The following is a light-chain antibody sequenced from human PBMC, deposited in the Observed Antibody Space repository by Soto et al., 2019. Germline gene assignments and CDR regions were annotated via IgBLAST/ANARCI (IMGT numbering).Light chain of an antibody. CDR3: QQYNNWPPLS. Sequence: EIVMTQSPANMSVSPGERATLSCRASQSVSSNLAWYKQKPGQARRLLIYGASTTATGIPARFSGSGSGTEFTLTISSLQSEDFAVYYGQQYNNWPPLSFGQGTLLVIK. J-gene: IGKJ5*01. V-gene: IGKV3-15*01. CDR2: GAS. CDR1: QSVSSN.